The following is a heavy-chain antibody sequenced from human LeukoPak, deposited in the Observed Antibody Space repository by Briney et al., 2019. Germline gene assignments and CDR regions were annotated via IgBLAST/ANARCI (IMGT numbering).Heavy chain of an antibody. CDR3: ARASGDYVYFDY. J-gene: IGHJ4*02. CDR1: GGSISSGDYY. D-gene: IGHD4-17*01. V-gene: IGHV4-30-4*01. Sequence: NVSETLSLTCTVSGGSISSGDYYWSWIRQPPGKGLEWIGYIHYRGGSYYNPSLKSRVTMSVDTSKNQFSLKLSSVTAADTAVYYCARASGDYVYFDYWGQGTLVTVSS. CDR2: IHYRGGS.